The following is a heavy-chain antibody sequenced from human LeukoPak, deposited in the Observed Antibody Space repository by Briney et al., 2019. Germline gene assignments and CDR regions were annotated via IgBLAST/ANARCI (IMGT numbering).Heavy chain of an antibody. V-gene: IGHV4-34*01. CDR2: INHSGST. CDR3: AGGQPFGSGRNYYYYYGMDV. D-gene: IGHD3-10*01. Sequence: SATLSLTCAVYGGSFSGYYWSWIRQPPGKGLEWIGEINHSGSTNYNPSLKSRVTISVDTSKNQFSLKLSSVTAADTAVYYCAGGQPFGSGRNYYYYYGMDVWGKGTTVTVPS. CDR1: GGSFSGYY. J-gene: IGHJ6*04.